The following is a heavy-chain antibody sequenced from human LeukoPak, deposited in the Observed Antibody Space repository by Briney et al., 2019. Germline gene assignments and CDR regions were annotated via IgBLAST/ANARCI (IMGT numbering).Heavy chain of an antibody. CDR1: GYTFTGYY. CDR3: ARDPGIAAAGAPYFDY. V-gene: IGHV1-2*02. Sequence: ASVKVSCTASGYTFTGYYMHWVRQAPGQGLEWMGWINPNSGGTNYAQKFQGRVTMTRDTSISTAYMELSRLKSDDTAVYYCARDPGIAAAGAPYFDYWGQGTLVTVSS. D-gene: IGHD6-13*01. J-gene: IGHJ4*02. CDR2: INPNSGGT.